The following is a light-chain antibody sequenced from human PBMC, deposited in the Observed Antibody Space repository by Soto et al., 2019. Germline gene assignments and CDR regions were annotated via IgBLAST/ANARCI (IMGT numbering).Light chain of an antibody. Sequence: RMAQSPPTLSASIGDTITITCRASQTISTRLAWYQQKPGKAPKVIMYDAFILQTGVPTRFSASGGGSEFGVSGSSLQPDDFATYYCQQYTTYSLPTVGGGTKVDIK. J-gene: IGKJ4*01. V-gene: IGKV1-5*01. CDR2: DAF. CDR3: QQYTTYSLPT. CDR1: QTISTR.